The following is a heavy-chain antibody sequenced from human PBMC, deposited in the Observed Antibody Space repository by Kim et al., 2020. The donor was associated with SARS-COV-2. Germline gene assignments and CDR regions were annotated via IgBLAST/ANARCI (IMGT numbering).Heavy chain of an antibody. CDR2: IVVGSGNT. CDR3: AADSNTAMVFRDYYYYYYGMDV. CDR1: GFTFTSSA. V-gene: IGHV1-58*01. D-gene: IGHD5-18*01. J-gene: IGHJ6*02. Sequence: SVKVSCKASGFTFTSSAVQWVRQARGQRLEWIGWIVVGSGNTNYAQKFQERVTITRDMSTSTAYMELSSLRSEDTAVYYCAADSNTAMVFRDYYYYYYGMDVWGQGNTVTVSS.